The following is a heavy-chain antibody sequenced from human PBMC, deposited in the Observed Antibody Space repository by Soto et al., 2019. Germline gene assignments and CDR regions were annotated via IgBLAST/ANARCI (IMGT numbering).Heavy chain of an antibody. D-gene: IGHD6-19*01. J-gene: IGHJ4*02. V-gene: IGHV3-53*01. CDR3: VQTTGWPGFDF. Sequence: EVLLVESGGGLIQPVGSLRLSCAASGFTVSSKYMTWVRQAPGRGLEWVAVIYGGGTTYYADSVKGRCTTSRDNSKNKLYLQVNSLRAEDTAVYYCVQTTGWPGFDFWGQGTLVTVSS. CDR2: IYGGGTT. CDR1: GFTVSSKY.